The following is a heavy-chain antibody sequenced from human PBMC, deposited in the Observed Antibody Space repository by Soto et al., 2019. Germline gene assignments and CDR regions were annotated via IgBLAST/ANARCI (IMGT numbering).Heavy chain of an antibody. V-gene: IGHV3-23*01. J-gene: IGHJ2*01. D-gene: IGHD3-10*01. CDR1: GFTFSGYA. Sequence: EVPLLGSGGGLVQPGGSLRLSCAASGFTFSGYALTWVRQAPGKGLEWVSAISGGGDATYYADSVKGRFTISRDNSKNTLYLQMNTLRAEDTAVYYCARKVSGSTGRPDLWYFDLWGRGTLVTVSS. CDR3: ARKVSGSTGRPDLWYFDL. CDR2: ISGGGDAT.